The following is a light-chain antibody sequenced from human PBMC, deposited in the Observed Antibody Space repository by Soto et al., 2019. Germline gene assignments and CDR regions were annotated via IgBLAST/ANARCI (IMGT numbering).Light chain of an antibody. CDR1: SSDVAIYNL. CDR2: DVK. V-gene: IGLV2-11*01. Sequence: QSALTQPRSVSGSPGQSVTISCTGTSSDVAIYNLVSWYQQHPGKAPKLMIYDVKRRPPGVPDRFSGSKSGNAASLTISGLQAEDEAAYYCCSYAGRFTWVFGGGTKLTVL. CDR3: CSYAGRFTWV. J-gene: IGLJ3*02.